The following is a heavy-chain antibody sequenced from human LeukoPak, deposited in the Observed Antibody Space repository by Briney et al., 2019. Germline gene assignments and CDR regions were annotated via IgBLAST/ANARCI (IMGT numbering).Heavy chain of an antibody. CDR2: FYPGDSDT. D-gene: IGHD5-24*01. CDR3: ARRGRDGDGYNWTLVDY. J-gene: IGHJ4*02. Sequence: GESLKICCKGSGYSFTSYWIGWVRQMPGKGLEWMGIFYPGDSDTRYSPSFQGQVTISADKSISTAYLQWSSLKASDTAMYYCARRGRDGDGYNWTLVDYWGQGTLVTVSS. V-gene: IGHV5-51*01. CDR1: GYSFTSYW.